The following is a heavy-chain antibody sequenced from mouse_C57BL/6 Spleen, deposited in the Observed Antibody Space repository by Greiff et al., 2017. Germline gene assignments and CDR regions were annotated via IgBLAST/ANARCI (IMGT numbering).Heavy chain of an antibody. CDR3: ARSGDGYNSYAMDY. J-gene: IGHJ4*01. CDR1: GYTFTSYG. V-gene: IGHV1-81*01. D-gene: IGHD2-3*01. Sequence: QVQLQQSGAELARPGASVKLSCKASGYTFTSYGISWVKQRTGQGLEWIGEIYPRSGNTYYNEKFKGKATLTADKSSSTAYMELRSLTSEDSAVYFCARSGDGYNSYAMDYWGQGTSVTVSS. CDR2: IYPRSGNT.